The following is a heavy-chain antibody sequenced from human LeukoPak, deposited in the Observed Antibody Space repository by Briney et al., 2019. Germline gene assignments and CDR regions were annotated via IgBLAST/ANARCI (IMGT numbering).Heavy chain of an antibody. Sequence: GGSLRLSCVASGFTFSNYVMNWVRQAPGKGLECVSSVSGSGTSTYYADSVKGRFTISRDNAKNSLYLQMNSLRAEDTAVYYCARDTVYYDSSGYYLDYWGQGTLVTVSS. CDR1: GFTFSNYV. D-gene: IGHD3-22*01. CDR3: ARDTVYYDSSGYYLDY. CDR2: VSGSGTST. V-gene: IGHV3-21*01. J-gene: IGHJ4*02.